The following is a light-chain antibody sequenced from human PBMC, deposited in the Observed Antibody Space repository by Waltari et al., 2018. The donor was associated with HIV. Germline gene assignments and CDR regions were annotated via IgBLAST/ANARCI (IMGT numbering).Light chain of an antibody. CDR1: QSVASN. V-gene: IGKV3-15*01. CDR3: QQYNNWPWFT. J-gene: IGKJ2*01. CDR2: GAS. Sequence: EIVMTQSQATMSVSPGRTATLSCRARQSVASNLAWYQQKPGQTPRLLIYGASTRATGISPRFSGSGSGTNFALTLTSLQSEDVAVYYCQQYNNWPWFTFGQGTKLEIK.